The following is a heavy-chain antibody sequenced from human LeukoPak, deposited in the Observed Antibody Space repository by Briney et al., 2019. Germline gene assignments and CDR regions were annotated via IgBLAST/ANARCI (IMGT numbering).Heavy chain of an antibody. CDR3: AKSRASSGSYFLFDY. J-gene: IGHJ4*02. CDR2: ISWDGGST. V-gene: IGHV3-43D*03. Sequence: GGSLRLSCAASGFTFSSYAMSWVRQAPGKGLEWVSLISWDGGSTYYADSVKGRFTISRDNSKNSLYLQMNSLRAEDTALYYCAKSRASSGSYFLFDYWGQGTLVTVSS. CDR1: GFTFSSYA. D-gene: IGHD1-26*01.